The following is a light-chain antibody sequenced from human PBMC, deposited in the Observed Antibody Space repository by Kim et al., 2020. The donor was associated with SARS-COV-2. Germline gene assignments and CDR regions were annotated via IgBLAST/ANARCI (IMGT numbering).Light chain of an antibody. CDR2: QDS. CDR3: QAWDRSTAV. V-gene: IGLV3-1*01. Sequence: SYELTQPPSVSVSPGQTASITCSGDKLGDKYACWYQQKPGQSPVLVIYQDSKRPSGIPERFSGSNSGNTATLTISGTQAMVEADYYCQAWDRSTAVFGGG. CDR1: KLGDKY. J-gene: IGLJ2*01.